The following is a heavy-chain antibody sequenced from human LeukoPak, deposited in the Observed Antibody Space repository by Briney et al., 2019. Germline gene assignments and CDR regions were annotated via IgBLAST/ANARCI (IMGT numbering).Heavy chain of an antibody. D-gene: IGHD3-10*01. Sequence: ASVKVSCKASGYTFANYEIHWVRQATGQGLEWMAWVNPNSGNTNYAQKFQGRVTVTRNTFISTAYMELGSLGFEDTAVYCCARGTSYYASGSYPDFDYWGQGTLVTVSS. V-gene: IGHV1-8*03. CDR2: VNPNSGNT. J-gene: IGHJ4*02. CDR1: GYTFANYE. CDR3: ARGTSYYASGSYPDFDY.